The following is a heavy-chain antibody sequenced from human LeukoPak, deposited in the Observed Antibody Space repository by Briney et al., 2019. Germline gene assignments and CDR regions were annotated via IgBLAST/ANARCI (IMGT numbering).Heavy chain of an antibody. Sequence: SETLSLTCTVSGGSISSSSYYWGWIRQPPGKGLEWIGSIYYSGSTYYNPSLKSRVTISVDSSKNRFSLKVTSLTAADTAVYHCARHSAYGDYIDYWGQGSLVTVSS. D-gene: IGHD4-17*01. CDR1: GGSISSSSYY. V-gene: IGHV4-39*01. CDR2: IYYSGST. CDR3: ARHSAYGDYIDY. J-gene: IGHJ4*02.